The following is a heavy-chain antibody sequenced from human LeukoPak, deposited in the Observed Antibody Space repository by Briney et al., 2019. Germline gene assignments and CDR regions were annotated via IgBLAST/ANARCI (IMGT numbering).Heavy chain of an antibody. V-gene: IGHV4-39*07. Sequence: SETLSLTCTVSGGSISSSSYYWAWIRQPPGRGLEWIVSIYHDGSTYYNASLKSRVTISVDTSKNQFSLRLNSLTAADTAVYYCARSGIAAAGIFGGYFDLWGRGTLVTVSS. D-gene: IGHD6-13*01. CDR1: GGSISSSSYY. J-gene: IGHJ2*01. CDR3: ARSGIAAAGIFGGYFDL. CDR2: IYHDGST.